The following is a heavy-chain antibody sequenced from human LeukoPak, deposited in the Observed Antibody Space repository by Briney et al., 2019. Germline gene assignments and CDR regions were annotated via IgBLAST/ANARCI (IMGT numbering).Heavy chain of an antibody. Sequence: PGGSLRLSCAASGFTFSDYYMSWIRQAPGKGLEWVSYISSSGSTIYYADSMRGRFTISKDNAKNSLYLQMNSLRAEDTAVYYCSRVLMTPHFDYWGQGTLVTVSS. CDR1: GFTFSDYY. V-gene: IGHV3-11*04. D-gene: IGHD3-16*01. CDR2: ISSSGSTI. CDR3: SRVLMTPHFDY. J-gene: IGHJ4*02.